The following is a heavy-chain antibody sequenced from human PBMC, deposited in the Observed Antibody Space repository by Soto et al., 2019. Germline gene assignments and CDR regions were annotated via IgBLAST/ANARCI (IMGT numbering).Heavy chain of an antibody. J-gene: IGHJ4*02. V-gene: IGHV1-24*01. CDR2: FDPEDGVR. CDR3: GTGSQWFGKVLNY. Sequence: ASVKVSCKVCGYTLTEISMHWVRQAPGKGLEWMGGFDPEDGVRAYAQKFQGRVTMTDDTSTDTAYMELIGLTSEDTAVYYCGTGSQWFGKVLNYWGQGTPVTVSS. CDR1: GYTLTEIS. D-gene: IGHD3-10*01.